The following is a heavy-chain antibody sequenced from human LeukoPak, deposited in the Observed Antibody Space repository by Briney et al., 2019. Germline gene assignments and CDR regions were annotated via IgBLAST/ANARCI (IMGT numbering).Heavy chain of an antibody. Sequence: SETLSLTCTVSGGSISRYYWSWIRQPPGKGLEWIGYIYYSGSTNYNPSLKSRVNISVDTSKNQFSLKLSSVTAADTAVYYCAREFRWFGEFDYWGQGTLVTVSS. CDR1: GGSISRYY. D-gene: IGHD3-10*01. CDR2: IYYSGST. CDR3: AREFRWFGEFDY. V-gene: IGHV4-59*01. J-gene: IGHJ4*02.